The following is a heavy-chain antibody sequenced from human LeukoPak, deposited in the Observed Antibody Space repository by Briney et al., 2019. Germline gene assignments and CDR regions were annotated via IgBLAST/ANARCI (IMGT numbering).Heavy chain of an antibody. CDR3: ARDHGYDFWSGQLNWFDP. D-gene: IGHD3-3*01. Sequence: GGSLRLSCAASGFTFSSYAMSWVRQAPGKGLEWVSAISGSGGSTYYADSVKGRFTISRDNSKNTLYLQMNSLRAEDTAVYYCARDHGYDFWSGQLNWFDPWGQGTLVTVSS. J-gene: IGHJ5*02. CDR1: GFTFSSYA. CDR2: ISGSGGST. V-gene: IGHV3-23*01.